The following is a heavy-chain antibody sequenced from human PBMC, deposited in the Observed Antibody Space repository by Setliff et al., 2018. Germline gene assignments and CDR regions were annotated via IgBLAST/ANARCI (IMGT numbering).Heavy chain of an antibody. CDR3: TVYNTGSSKDHY. Sequence: SETLSLTCTVSGGSISSDDYYWSWIRQPPGKGLEWIGYIYHSGSTYYNPSLKSRVTISVDTSKNQFSLKLSSVTAADTALYYCTVYNTGSSKDHYWGQGTPVTVSS. D-gene: IGHD2-8*02. CDR1: GGSISSDDYY. CDR2: IYHSGST. V-gene: IGHV4-30-4*08. J-gene: IGHJ4*02.